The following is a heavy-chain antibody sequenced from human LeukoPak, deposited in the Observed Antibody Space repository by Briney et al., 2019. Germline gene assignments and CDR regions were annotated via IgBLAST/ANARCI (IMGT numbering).Heavy chain of an antibody. CDR2: ISAYNGNT. D-gene: IGHD3-22*01. CDR1: GYSFTSYG. Sequence: GESLKISCKGSGYSFTSYGISWVRQAPGQGLEWMGWISAYNGNTNYAQKLQGRVTMTTDTSTSTAYMELRSLRSDDTAVYYCARDRGGLYDSSEEVKDYWGQGTLVTVSS. V-gene: IGHV1-18*01. J-gene: IGHJ4*02. CDR3: ARDRGGLYDSSEEVKDY.